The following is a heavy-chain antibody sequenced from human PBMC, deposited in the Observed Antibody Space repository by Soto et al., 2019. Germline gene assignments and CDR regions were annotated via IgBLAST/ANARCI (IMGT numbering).Heavy chain of an antibody. CDR1: GFGFDGYA. J-gene: IGHJ6*02. CDR2: ISWNSGTI. D-gene: IGHD5-12*01. Sequence: LRLSCAASGFGFDGYAMHWVRQAPGKGLEWVSGISWNSGTIAYADSVKGRFTISRDNAKNSLYLQMNSLRVEDTALYYCAKDSRLRFYGMDVWGQGTTVTVSS. V-gene: IGHV3-9*01. CDR3: AKDSRLRFYGMDV.